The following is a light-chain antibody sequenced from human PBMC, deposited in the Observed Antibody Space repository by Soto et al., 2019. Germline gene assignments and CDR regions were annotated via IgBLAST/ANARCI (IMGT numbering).Light chain of an antibody. CDR2: GAS. V-gene: IGKV3-15*01. Sequence: EIVLKQSPATLSVSPGERATLSCRASQRVRRNLAWHQQKPGQAPRLLIYGASTRATGIPGRFSGSGSGTEFTLTISSLQSEDFAVYDCQQYNYWPPITFGQGTRLEIK. CDR3: QQYNYWPPIT. CDR1: QRVRRN. J-gene: IGKJ5*01.